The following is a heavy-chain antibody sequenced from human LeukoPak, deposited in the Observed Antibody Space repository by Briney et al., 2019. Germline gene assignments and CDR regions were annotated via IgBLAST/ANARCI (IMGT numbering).Heavy chain of an antibody. CDR3: ARGVVRGVSTLLGPWTTFRPRDGLHYYYMDV. V-gene: IGHV4-59*01. Sequence: PSQTLSLTCTVSGGSISSYYWSWIRQPPGKGLEWIGYIYYSGSTNYNPSLKSRVTISVDTSKNQFSLKLSSVTAADTAVYYCARGVVRGVSTLLGPWTTFRPRDGLHYYYMDVWGKGTTVTISS. CDR1: GGSISSYY. D-gene: IGHD3-10*01. CDR2: IYYSGST. J-gene: IGHJ6*03.